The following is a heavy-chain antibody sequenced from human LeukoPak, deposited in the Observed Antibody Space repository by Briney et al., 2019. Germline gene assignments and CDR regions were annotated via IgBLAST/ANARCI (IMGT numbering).Heavy chain of an antibody. Sequence: SETLSLTCAVYGGSFSGYYWSWIRQPPGKGLEWIGEINHSGSTNYNPSLKSRVTISVDTSKNQFSLKLSSVTAVDTAVYYCARDLDRYYDFWSGSKGHNWFDPWGQGTLVTVSS. V-gene: IGHV4-34*01. J-gene: IGHJ5*02. D-gene: IGHD3-3*01. CDR2: INHSGST. CDR1: GGSFSGYY. CDR3: ARDLDRYYDFWSGSKGHNWFDP.